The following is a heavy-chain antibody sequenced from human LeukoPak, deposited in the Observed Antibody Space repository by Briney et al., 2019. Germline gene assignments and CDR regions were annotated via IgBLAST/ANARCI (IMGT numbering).Heavy chain of an antibody. V-gene: IGHV3-21*01. Sequence: GGSLRLSCAASGFTFNSYSMNWVRQAPGKGLEWVSSISSSSSSIYYADSVKGRFTISRDNAKNSLYLQMNSLRAEDTAVYYCARPPGGGRREFFIDYWGQGTLVTVSS. CDR1: GFTFNSYS. J-gene: IGHJ4*02. CDR2: ISSSSSSI. D-gene: IGHD3-10*01. CDR3: ARPPGGGRREFFIDY.